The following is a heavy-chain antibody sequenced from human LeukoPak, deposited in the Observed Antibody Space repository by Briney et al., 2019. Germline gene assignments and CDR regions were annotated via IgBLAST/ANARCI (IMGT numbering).Heavy chain of an antibody. CDR2: IESKTDGGTT. Sequence: PGGSLRLSCAASASIFSSARMNWVRQAPGKGLEWVGRIESKTDGGTTDYAAPVKGRFTISRDDSKNTLYLQMNSLKTEDTAVYYCTIVSRYSSGWYGYWGQGTPVTVSS. V-gene: IGHV3-15*04. CDR1: ASIFSSAR. D-gene: IGHD6-19*01. CDR3: TIVSRYSSGWYGY. J-gene: IGHJ4*02.